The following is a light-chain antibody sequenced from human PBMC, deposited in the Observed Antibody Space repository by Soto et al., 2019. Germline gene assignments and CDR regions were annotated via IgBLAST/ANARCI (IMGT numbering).Light chain of an antibody. Sequence: DIQMTQSPSILSASVGDRVTITCRASQSISSWLAWYQQKPGKAPKLLIYDASSLESGVPSRFSGIGSGTEFTLTISSLQPDDFATYYCQHYNSYSEAFGQGTKGDIK. J-gene: IGKJ1*01. CDR2: DAS. CDR1: QSISSW. V-gene: IGKV1-5*01. CDR3: QHYNSYSEA.